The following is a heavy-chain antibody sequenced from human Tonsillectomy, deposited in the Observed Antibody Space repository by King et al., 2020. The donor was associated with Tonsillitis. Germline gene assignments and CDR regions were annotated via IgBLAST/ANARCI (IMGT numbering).Heavy chain of an antibody. Sequence: VQLVESGGGLVQPGGSLRLSCAASGLTFTNYAVTWVRQAPGKGLEWVSQISGSGGSTYYADSVKGRFTISRDNSKNTVFLQVSTLRVADTAVYYCALNRSGIYSADFDYWGQGILVTVSS. J-gene: IGHJ4*02. CDR1: GLTFTNYA. CDR3: ALNRSGIYSADFDY. D-gene: IGHD1-26*01. CDR2: ISGSGGST. V-gene: IGHV3-23*04.